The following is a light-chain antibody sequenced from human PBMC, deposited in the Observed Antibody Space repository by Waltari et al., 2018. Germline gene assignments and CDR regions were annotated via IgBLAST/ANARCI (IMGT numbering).Light chain of an antibody. CDR1: TTAVAAYDF. CDR2: DIT. CDR3: SSYTTSNTFV. Sequence: QSALTQPAAAAGAPGQSITISCTASTTAVAAYDFVAWYQQHPGQAPQLTVFDITPRPSGISARFSGSKSGNTASLTISGLQAEDEAYYYCSSYTTSNTFVFGTGTNVTVV. J-gene: IGLJ1*01. V-gene: IGLV2-14*01.